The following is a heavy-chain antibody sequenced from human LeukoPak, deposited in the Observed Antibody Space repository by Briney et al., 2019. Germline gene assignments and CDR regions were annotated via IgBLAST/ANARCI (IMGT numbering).Heavy chain of an antibody. Sequence: GGSLRLSCGAPGFTFSTYAMSWVRPAPGKGLEGVSGISGSGGSTYYADSVKGRFTISRDSSKNTLYLQMNSLRAEDTAVYYCANRGSPGAFDIWGQGTMVTVSS. CDR1: GFTFSTYA. CDR3: ANRGSPGAFDI. J-gene: IGHJ3*02. D-gene: IGHD1-26*01. V-gene: IGHV3-23*01. CDR2: ISGSGGST.